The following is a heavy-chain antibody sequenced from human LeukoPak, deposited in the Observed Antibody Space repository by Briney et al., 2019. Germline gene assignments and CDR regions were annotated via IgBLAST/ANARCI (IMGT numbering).Heavy chain of an antibody. Sequence: ASVKVSCKASGYTFSSYYMHWVRQAPGQGLEWMGIINPSGDPSGRSRSYAQKFQGRVTMTRDMSTSTAYMELSSLRSEDTAVYYCAGGRTDIVVVPATLRNYYFDYWGQGTLVTVSS. CDR1: GYTFSSYY. CDR2: INPSGDPSGRSR. D-gene: IGHD2-2*01. J-gene: IGHJ4*02. V-gene: IGHV1-46*01. CDR3: AGGRTDIVVVPATLRNYYFDY.